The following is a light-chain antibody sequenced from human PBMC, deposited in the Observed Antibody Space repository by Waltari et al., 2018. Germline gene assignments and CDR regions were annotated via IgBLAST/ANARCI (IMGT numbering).Light chain of an antibody. J-gene: IGKJ1*01. Sequence: DIQMTKSPSSLSASVGDRVTITCQASQDISNYLNWYQQKPGKAPKLLIYDASNLETGVPSRFSGSGSGTDFTFTISSLQPEDIATYYCQQYDNLPWTFGQGTKVEIK. V-gene: IGKV1-33*01. CDR3: QQYDNLPWT. CDR1: QDISNY. CDR2: DAS.